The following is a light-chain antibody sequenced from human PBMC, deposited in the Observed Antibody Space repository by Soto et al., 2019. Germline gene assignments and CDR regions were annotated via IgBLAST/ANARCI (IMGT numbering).Light chain of an antibody. CDR1: QGVTTN. V-gene: IGKV3-15*01. CDR2: DVS. J-gene: IGKJ5*01. CDR3: QQYNNWPFS. Sequence: IGMTQAPCTLCVSPRERATLSGRPGQGVTTNFAWYQQKSGQSPRLLIYDVSIRATGVPARFSGTRSETDFTLTISGLQSEDSAVYFCQQYNNWPFSFGQGTPLEIK.